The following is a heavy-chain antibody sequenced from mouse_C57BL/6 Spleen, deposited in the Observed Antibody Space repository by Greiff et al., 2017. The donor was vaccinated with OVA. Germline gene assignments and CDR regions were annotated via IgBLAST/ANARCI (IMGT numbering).Heavy chain of an antibody. J-gene: IGHJ2*01. CDR2: ISSGSSTI. D-gene: IGHD2-10*02. Sequence: EVQLQESGGGLVKPGGSLKLSCAASGFTFSDYGMHWVRQAPEKGLEWVAYISSGSSTIYYADTVKGRFTISRDNAKNTLFLQMTSLRSEDTAMYYCARLYGNRFDYWGQGTTLTVSS. CDR1: GFTFSDYG. V-gene: IGHV5-17*01. CDR3: ARLYGNRFDY.